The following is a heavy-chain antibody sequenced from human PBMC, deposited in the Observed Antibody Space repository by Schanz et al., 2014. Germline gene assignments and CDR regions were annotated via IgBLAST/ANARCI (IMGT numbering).Heavy chain of an antibody. V-gene: IGHV1-69*02. D-gene: IGHD6-19*01. Sequence: QLQLVQSGAEVKKPGSSVKVSCKLSGGTFSSYTISWMRQAPGQGLEWLGRIMPLRGIGNNAWKFQDRLTITADKSMNITYMELSSLGTEDTAVYYCTRLRRADPNGVDVWGQGTTVTVS. CDR2: IMPLRGIG. J-gene: IGHJ6*02. CDR3: TRLRRADPNGVDV. CDR1: GGTFSSYT.